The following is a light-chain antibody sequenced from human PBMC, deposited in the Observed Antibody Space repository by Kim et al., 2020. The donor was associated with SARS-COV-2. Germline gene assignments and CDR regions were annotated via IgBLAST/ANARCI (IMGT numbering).Light chain of an antibody. CDR1: RSVSAY. CDR2: DAS. V-gene: IGKV3-11*01. Sequence: PAERPTSRCRAGRSVSAYFVWYQQRPGQAPPLLLYDASTRATGIPAMFCGSGSGTDFSLTISSLEPEDFAVYYCQQRTNWPFTFGPGTKVDIK. CDR3: QQRTNWPFT. J-gene: IGKJ3*01.